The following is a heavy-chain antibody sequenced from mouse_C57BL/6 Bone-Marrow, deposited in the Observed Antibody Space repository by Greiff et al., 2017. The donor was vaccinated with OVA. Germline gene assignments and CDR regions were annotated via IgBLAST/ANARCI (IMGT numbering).Heavy chain of an antibody. CDR2: INPSSGYT. Sequence: VQLQQSGAELAKPGASVKLSCTASGYTFTSYWMHWVKQRPGQGLEWIGYINPSSGYTKYNQKFKDKATLTADKSSSTAYMQMSSLTYEDSAVYYCARSISRRYFDYWGQGTTLTVSS. CDR1: GYTFTSYW. J-gene: IGHJ2*01. CDR3: ARSISRRYFDY. V-gene: IGHV1-7*01.